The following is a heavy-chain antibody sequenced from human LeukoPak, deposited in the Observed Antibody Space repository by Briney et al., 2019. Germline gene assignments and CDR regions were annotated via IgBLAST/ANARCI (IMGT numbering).Heavy chain of an antibody. V-gene: IGHV1-2*06. D-gene: IGHD2-15*01. CDR1: GYTFTGYY. CDR3: ARAGALLSTFDY. CDR2: INPNSGGT. J-gene: IGHJ4*02. Sequence: ASVKVSCKASGYTFTGYYMHWVRQAPGQGLEWMGRINPNSGGTNYAQKFQGRVTMTRDTSISTACMELSRLRSDDTAVYYCARAGALLSTFDYWGQGTLVTVSS.